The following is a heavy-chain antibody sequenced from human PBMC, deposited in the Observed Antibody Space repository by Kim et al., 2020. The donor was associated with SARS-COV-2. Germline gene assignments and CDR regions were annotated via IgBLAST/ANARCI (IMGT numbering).Heavy chain of an antibody. J-gene: IGHJ4*02. CDR3: ARDWSVGTPTYYFDY. D-gene: IGHD3-3*01. V-gene: IGHV4-59*01. Sequence: SETLSLTCSVSGNSISSYFWTWIRQPPGKGLEWIGYISYSGSTNYNPSLWGRITMSMDTSKNQFSLKLSSVTAADTAVYYCARDWSVGTPTYYFDYWGQGILVTVSS. CDR2: ISYSGST. CDR1: GNSISSYF.